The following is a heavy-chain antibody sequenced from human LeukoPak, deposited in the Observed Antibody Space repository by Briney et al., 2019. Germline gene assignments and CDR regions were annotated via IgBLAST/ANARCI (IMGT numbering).Heavy chain of an antibody. CDR2: ILGSGGSP. V-gene: IGHV3-23*01. D-gene: IGHD6-19*01. Sequence: GGSLRLSCEASGFTFGSHAMYWVRQAPGKGLEWVAGILGSGGSPHYADPVKGRFTISRDNSRNTVYLQINSLRAEDTAVYYCGKTTVEYSSGQKPAWPVDYWGQGTLVTVSS. CDR3: GKTTVEYSSGQKPAWPVDY. CDR1: GFTFGSHA. J-gene: IGHJ4*02.